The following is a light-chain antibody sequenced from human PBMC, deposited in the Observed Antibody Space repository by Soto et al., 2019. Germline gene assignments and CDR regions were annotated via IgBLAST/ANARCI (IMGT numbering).Light chain of an antibody. V-gene: IGKV1-39*01. CDR1: RPIDTY. CDR3: QQSYSTPLYT. CDR2: GAS. Sequence: IQMTQSPSSLSASVGDRVTITCRASRPIDTYLNWYQYKPGKAPKLLIYGASSLHSGVPSRFSGSGSGTDFTLTISSLQPEDFETYYCQQSYSTPLYTSGQGTKLEIK. J-gene: IGKJ2*01.